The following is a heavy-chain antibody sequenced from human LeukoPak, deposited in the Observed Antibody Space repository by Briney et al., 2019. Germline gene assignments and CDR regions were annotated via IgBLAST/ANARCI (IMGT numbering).Heavy chain of an antibody. D-gene: IGHD2-15*01. CDR2: INPNSGGT. V-gene: IGHV1-2*06. CDR1: GYTFTGYY. Sequence: ASVKVSCNASGYTFTGYYMHWVRQAPGQGREWMGRINPNSGGTDYAQKFQGRVTMTRDTSISTAYMELSRLRSDDTAVYYCARGYCSGGSCYSVDYWGQGTLVTVSS. CDR3: ARGYCSGGSCYSVDY. J-gene: IGHJ4*02.